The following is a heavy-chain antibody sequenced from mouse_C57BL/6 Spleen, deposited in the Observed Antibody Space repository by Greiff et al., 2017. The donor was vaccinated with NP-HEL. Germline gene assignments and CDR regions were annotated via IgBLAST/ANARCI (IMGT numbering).Heavy chain of an antibody. Sequence: QVQLQQSGPGLVQPSQSLSITCTVSGFSLTSYGVHWVRQSPGKGLEWLGVIWSGGSTDYNAAFISRLSISKDNSTSQVFFKMNSLQADDTAIYYCATTMVTTRAFAYWGQGTLVTVSA. V-gene: IGHV2-2*01. CDR3: ATTMVTTRAFAY. CDR2: IWSGGST. J-gene: IGHJ3*01. CDR1: GFSLTSYG. D-gene: IGHD2-2*01.